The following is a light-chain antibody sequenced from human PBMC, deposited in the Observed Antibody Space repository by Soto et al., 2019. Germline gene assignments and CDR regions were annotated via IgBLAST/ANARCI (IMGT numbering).Light chain of an antibody. CDR1: SSDVGGYNY. CDR3: SSYTGLSTLV. Sequence: QSALTQPASVSGSPGQSITISCTGTSSDVGGYNYVSWYQQHPGKAPKLMIYEVTNRPSGVSNRFSGSKSGNTASLTISGLQAEDEADYYCSSYTGLSTLVFGGGTKLTVL. J-gene: IGLJ2*01. CDR2: EVT. V-gene: IGLV2-14*01.